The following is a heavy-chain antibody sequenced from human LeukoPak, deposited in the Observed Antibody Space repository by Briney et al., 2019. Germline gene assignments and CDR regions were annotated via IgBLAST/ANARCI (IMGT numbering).Heavy chain of an antibody. V-gene: IGHV3-23*01. D-gene: IGHD2-2*02. CDR3: AKDRKDIVVVPAAIAPAYYYYMDV. CDR2: ISGSGGST. CDR1: GFTFSSYA. Sequence: GGSLRLSCAASGFTFSSYAMSWVRQAPGKGLEWVSAISGSGGSTYYADSVKGRFTISRDNSKNTLYLQMNSLRAEDTAVYYSAKDRKDIVVVPAAIAPAYYYYMDVWGKGTTVTVSS. J-gene: IGHJ6*03.